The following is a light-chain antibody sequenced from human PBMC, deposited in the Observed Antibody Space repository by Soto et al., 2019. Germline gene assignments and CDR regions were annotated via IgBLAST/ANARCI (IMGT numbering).Light chain of an antibody. CDR2: GAS. J-gene: IGKJ2*01. CDR1: QSVSSN. Sequence: EIVMTQSPATLSVSPGERATLSCRASQSVSSNLAWYQQKPGQAPRLLIYGASTRATGILARLSGSGSGTEFTLTISSLQSEDFAVYYCQQHDKWPFTFGQGTKLDIK. V-gene: IGKV3-15*01. CDR3: QQHDKWPFT.